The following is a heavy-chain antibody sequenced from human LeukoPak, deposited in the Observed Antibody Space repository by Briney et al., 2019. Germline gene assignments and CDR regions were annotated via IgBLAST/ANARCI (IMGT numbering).Heavy chain of an antibody. CDR1: GFTFSSYA. Sequence: GGPLRLSCAASGFTFSSYAMSWVRQAPGKGLEWVSAISGSGGSTYYADSVKGRFTISRDNSKNTLYLQMNSLRAEDTAVYYCAKELSEYYGSGSHFDYWGQGTLVTVSS. V-gene: IGHV3-23*01. CDR3: AKELSEYYGSGSHFDY. D-gene: IGHD3-10*01. J-gene: IGHJ4*02. CDR2: ISGSGGST.